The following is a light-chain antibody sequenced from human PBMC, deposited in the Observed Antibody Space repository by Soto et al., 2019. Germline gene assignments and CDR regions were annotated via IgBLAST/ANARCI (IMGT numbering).Light chain of an antibody. Sequence: EMVMTQSPGPLSVPPGEGATLSCRASQSISSNLVWYQQKAGQAPRLLIYGASTRATGIPARFSGSGSGTDFTLTISSLQSEDLGVYYCLQYHYWPWTFGQGTKVDIK. CDR2: GAS. J-gene: IGKJ1*01. CDR1: QSISSN. CDR3: LQYHYWPWT. V-gene: IGKV3-15*01.